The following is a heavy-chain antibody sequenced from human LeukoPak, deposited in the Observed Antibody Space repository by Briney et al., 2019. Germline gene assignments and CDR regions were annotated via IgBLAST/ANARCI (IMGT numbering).Heavy chain of an antibody. CDR2: INAGNGNT. V-gene: IGHV1-3*01. CDR1: GYTFTSYA. Sequence: ASVKISCKASGYTFTSYAMHWVRQAPGQRLEWMGWINAGNGNTKYSQKFQGRVTITRDTSASTAYMELSSLISEDTAVYYCARAPYYDILTGYYNWFDPWGQGTLVTVSS. CDR3: ARAPYYDILTGYYNWFDP. D-gene: IGHD3-9*01. J-gene: IGHJ5*02.